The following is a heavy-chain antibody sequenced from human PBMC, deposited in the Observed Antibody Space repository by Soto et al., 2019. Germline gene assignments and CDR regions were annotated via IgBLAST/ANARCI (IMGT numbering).Heavy chain of an antibody. CDR3: VKDSKVRVRGVTLSMNNWFDP. V-gene: IGHV3-9*01. J-gene: IGHJ5*02. Sequence: PGGSLRLSCAASGFTFDDYAMHWVRQAPGKGLEWVSGISWNSGSIDYADSVKGRFTISRDNAKNSLYLQMNSLRAEDTALYYCVKDSKVRVRGVTLSMNNWFDPWGQGTLVTVSS. CDR2: ISWNSGSI. D-gene: IGHD3-10*01. CDR1: GFTFDDYA.